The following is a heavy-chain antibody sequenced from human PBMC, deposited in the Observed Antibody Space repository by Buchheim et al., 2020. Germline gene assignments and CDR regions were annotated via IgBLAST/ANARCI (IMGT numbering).Heavy chain of an antibody. CDR2: ISSSSSYI. J-gene: IGHJ3*02. D-gene: IGHD2-15*01. CDR1: GFTFSSYS. Sequence: EVQLVESGGGLVKPGGSLRLSCAASGFTFSSYSMNWVRQAPGKGLEWVSSISSSSSYIYYADSVKGRFTISRDNAKNSLYLQMNSLRAEDTAVYYCARDLGLKVVAGVGAFDIWGQGT. V-gene: IGHV3-21*01. CDR3: ARDLGLKVVAGVGAFDI.